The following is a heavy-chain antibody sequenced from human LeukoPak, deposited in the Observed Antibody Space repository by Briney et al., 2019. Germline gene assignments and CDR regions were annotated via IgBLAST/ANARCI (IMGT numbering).Heavy chain of an antibody. V-gene: IGHV3-7*03. CDR3: ARVLRYCSGGNCYSGGLGYMDV. D-gene: IGHD2-15*01. J-gene: IGHJ6*03. Sequence: GGSLRLSCAVSGFIFSNYWMSWFRQAPGKGLEWVANIKEDGTVKYYVDSVKGRFTISRDNAKNSLFLQMNSLRAEDTAVYYCARVLRYCSGGNCYSGGLGYMDVWGKGTTVTISS. CDR1: GFIFSNYW. CDR2: IKEDGTVK.